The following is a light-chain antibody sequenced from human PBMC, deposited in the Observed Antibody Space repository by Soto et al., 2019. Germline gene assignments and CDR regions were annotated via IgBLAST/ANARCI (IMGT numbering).Light chain of an antibody. CDR1: QSVSSN. V-gene: IGKV3-15*01. Sequence: EIVMTQSPATLSVSPGERATLSCRASQSVSSNSAWYQQKPGQAPRLLIYGASTRATGIPARFSGSGSGTEFTLTISSLQSEDFAVYYCQQYNNWPPWTFGQGTTVEIK. CDR3: QQYNNWPPWT. CDR2: GAS. J-gene: IGKJ1*01.